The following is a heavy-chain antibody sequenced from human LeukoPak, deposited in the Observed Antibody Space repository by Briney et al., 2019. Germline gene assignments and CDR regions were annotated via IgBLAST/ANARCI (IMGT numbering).Heavy chain of an antibody. J-gene: IGHJ4*02. CDR2: ISWNSGSI. Sequence: QPGGSLRLSCGASGITFDDYAMHWVRQAPGKGLEWVSGISWNSGSIAYADSVKGRFTISRDNAENSLYLQMNSLRVEDTALYYCAKDLIRDTGMFIPGHWGQGTQVTVSS. CDR3: AKDLIRDTGMFIPGH. D-gene: IGHD3-16*01. V-gene: IGHV3-9*01. CDR1: GITFDDYA.